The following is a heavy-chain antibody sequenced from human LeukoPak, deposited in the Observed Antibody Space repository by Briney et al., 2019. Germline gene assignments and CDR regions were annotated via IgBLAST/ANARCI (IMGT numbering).Heavy chain of an antibody. D-gene: IGHD6-13*01. CDR1: GFTFSSYS. CDR2: ISSSSSTI. J-gene: IGHJ5*02. Sequence: PGGSLRPSCAASGFTFSSYSMNWVRQAPGKGLEWVSYISSSSSTIYYADSVKGRFTISRDNAKNSLYLQMNSLRAEDTAVYYCARDRDSSSWYRSRWFDPWGQGTLVTVSS. V-gene: IGHV3-48*04. CDR3: ARDRDSSSWYRSRWFDP.